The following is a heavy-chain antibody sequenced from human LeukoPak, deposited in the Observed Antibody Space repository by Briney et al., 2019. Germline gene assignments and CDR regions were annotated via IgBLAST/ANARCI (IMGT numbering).Heavy chain of an antibody. Sequence: SETLCLTCTASGGSISSGDYYWSWLRQPPGKGLEWTGCISDSGSTYYNPSLKSRVTISVDTSKNQFSLKLSSVTAADTAVYYCATYVDIVATTTGGCSGGSCYSGDAFDIWGQGTMVTVSS. D-gene: IGHD2-15*01. CDR2: ISDSGST. CDR1: GGSISSGDYY. J-gene: IGHJ3*02. CDR3: ATYVDIVATTTGGCSGGSCYSGDAFDI. V-gene: IGHV4-30-4*08.